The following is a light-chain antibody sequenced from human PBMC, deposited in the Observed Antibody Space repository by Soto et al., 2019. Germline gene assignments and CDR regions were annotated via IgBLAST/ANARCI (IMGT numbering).Light chain of an antibody. CDR2: WAS. V-gene: IGKV4-1*01. CDR3: QQYESTPPT. Sequence: DIVMTQSPDSLAVSLGERATINCKSSQSVLYSSNNKNYLAWYQQRPGQPPKLLIYWASTRESGDPDRFSGSGSGTDFTLTITILQAEDVAVYSCQQYESTPPTFGQGTKLEIK. J-gene: IGKJ2*01. CDR1: QSVLYSSNNKNY.